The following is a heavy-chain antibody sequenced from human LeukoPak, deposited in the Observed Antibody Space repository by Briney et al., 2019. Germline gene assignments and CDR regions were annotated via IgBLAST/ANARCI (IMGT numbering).Heavy chain of an antibody. J-gene: IGHJ4*02. CDR3: ARGISSSWYDY. D-gene: IGHD6-13*01. CDR2: ISYDGSNK. V-gene: IGHV3-30*03. CDR1: GFTFSSYG. Sequence: PGRSLRLSCAASGFTFSSYGMHWVRQAPGKGLEWVAVISYDGSNKYYADSVKGRFTISRDNSKNTLYLQMNNLRAEDTAVYYCARGISSSWYDYWGQGTLVTISS.